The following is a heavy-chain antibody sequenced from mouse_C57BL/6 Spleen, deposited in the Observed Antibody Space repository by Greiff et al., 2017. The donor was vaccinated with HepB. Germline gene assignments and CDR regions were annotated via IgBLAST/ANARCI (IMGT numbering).Heavy chain of an antibody. CDR2: INPNYGTT. CDR1: GYSFTDYN. Sequence: EVQLQQSGPELVKPGASVKISCKASGYSFTDYNMNWVKQSNGKSLEWIGVINPNYGTTSYNQKFKGKATLTVDQSSSTAYMRLNSLTSEDSAVYYCARPFITTVVEGFAYWGQGTLVTVSA. J-gene: IGHJ3*01. CDR3: ARPFITTVVEGFAY. V-gene: IGHV1-39*01. D-gene: IGHD1-1*01.